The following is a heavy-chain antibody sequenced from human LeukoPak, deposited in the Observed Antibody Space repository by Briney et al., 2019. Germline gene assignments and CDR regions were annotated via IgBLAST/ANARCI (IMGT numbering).Heavy chain of an antibody. CDR1: GFTFSSYG. CDR3: AKEGPYYDSSGYDY. CDR2: ISYDGSNK. Sequence: KAGGSLRLSCAASGFTFSSYGMHWVRQAPGKGLEWVAVISYDGSNKYYADSVKGRFTISRDNSKTTLYLQMNSLRAEDTAVYYCAKEGPYYDSSGYDYWGQGTLVTVSS. J-gene: IGHJ4*02. D-gene: IGHD3-22*01. V-gene: IGHV3-30*18.